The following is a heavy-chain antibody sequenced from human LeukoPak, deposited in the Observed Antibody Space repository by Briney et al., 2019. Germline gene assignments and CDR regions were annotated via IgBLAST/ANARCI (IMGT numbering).Heavy chain of an antibody. CDR1: GGSISSSTYY. V-gene: IGHV4-39*07. J-gene: IGHJ3*02. CDR2: IYYRGST. CDR3: ARDLPGSDAFDI. Sequence: SETLSLTCTVSGGSISSSTYYWGWIRQPPGKGLEWIGSIYYRGSTYYNPSLKSRVTISVDTSKNQFSLKLSSVTAADTAVYYCARDLPGSDAFDIWGQGTMVTVSS.